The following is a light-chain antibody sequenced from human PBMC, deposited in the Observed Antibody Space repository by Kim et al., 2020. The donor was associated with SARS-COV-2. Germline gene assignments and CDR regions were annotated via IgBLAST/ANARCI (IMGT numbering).Light chain of an antibody. CDR1: QDINNF. V-gene: IGKV1-16*02. CDR2: AAS. CDR3: HQYKSLPLT. J-gene: IGKJ1*01. Sequence: ASGGDKVTITCRASQDINNFLAWFQQKPRKAPKALIYAASSLQSGVPSKVSGSGSGTYFTLTISSLQPEDFATYYCHQYKSLPLTFGQGTKVEIK.